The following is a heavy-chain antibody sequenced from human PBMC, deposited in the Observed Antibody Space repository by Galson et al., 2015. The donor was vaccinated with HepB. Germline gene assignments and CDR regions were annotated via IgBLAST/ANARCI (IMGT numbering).Heavy chain of an antibody. J-gene: IGHJ5*02. CDR2: IIPIFGTA. V-gene: IGHV1-69*13. Sequence: SVKVSCKASGGTFSSYAISWVRQAPGQGLEWMGGIIPIFGTANYAQKFQGRVTITADESTSTAYMELSSLRSEDTAVYYCAGRGVHYYDSSAPVRWFDPWGQGTLVTVSS. CDR3: AGRGVHYYDSSAPVRWFDP. CDR1: GGTFSSYA. D-gene: IGHD3-22*01.